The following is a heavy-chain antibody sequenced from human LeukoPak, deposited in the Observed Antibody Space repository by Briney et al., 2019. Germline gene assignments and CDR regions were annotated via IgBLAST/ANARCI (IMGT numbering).Heavy chain of an antibody. CDR2: IKQDGSEK. Sequence: PGRSLRLSCAASGFTFSSYWMSWVRQAPGKGLEWVANIKQDGSEKYYVDSVKGRFTISRDNAKNSLYLQMNSLRAEDTAVYYCARGDYYDSSGYSNWGQGTLVTVSS. J-gene: IGHJ4*02. D-gene: IGHD3-22*01. CDR1: GFTFSSYW. V-gene: IGHV3-7*04. CDR3: ARGDYYDSSGYSN.